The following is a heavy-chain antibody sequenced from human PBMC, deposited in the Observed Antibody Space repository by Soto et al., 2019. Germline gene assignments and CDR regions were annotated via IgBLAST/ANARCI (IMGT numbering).Heavy chain of an antibody. J-gene: IGHJ4*02. CDR3: ARTGDYYDSGGIFDY. CDR2: IYHSGST. V-gene: IGHV4-4*02. D-gene: IGHD3-22*01. CDR1: GGSISSSNW. Sequence: PSLTCAVSGGSISSSNWWSWVRQPPGKGLEWIGEIYHSGSTNYNPSLKSRVTISVDKSKNQFSLKLSSVTAADTAVYYCARTGDYYDSGGIFDYWGQGTLVTVSS.